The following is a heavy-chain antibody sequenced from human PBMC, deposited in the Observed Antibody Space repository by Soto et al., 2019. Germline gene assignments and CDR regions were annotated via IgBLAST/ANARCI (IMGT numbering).Heavy chain of an antibody. Sequence: QLQLQESGPGLVKPSETLSLTCTVSGGSISSSSYYWGWIRQPPGKGLEWIGSIYYSGSTYYNPSLRSRVTISVDTSKNQFSLKLSSVTAADTAVYYCASLPLTPTFDIWGQGTMVTVSS. CDR1: GGSISSSSYY. CDR2: IYYSGST. CDR3: ASLPLTPTFDI. J-gene: IGHJ3*02. V-gene: IGHV4-39*01.